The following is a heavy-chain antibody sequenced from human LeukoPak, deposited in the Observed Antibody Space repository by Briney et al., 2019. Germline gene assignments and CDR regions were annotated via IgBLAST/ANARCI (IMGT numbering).Heavy chain of an antibody. V-gene: IGHV1-8*03. Sequence: ASVKVSCKASGYTFTSYDINWVRQATGQGLEWMGWMNPNSGNTGYAQKFQGRVTITRNTSISTAYMELSSLRSEDTAVYYCARGRITIFGVVIIAGDFDSWGQGTLVTVSS. CDR3: ARGRITIFGVVIIAGDFDS. CDR1: GYTFTSYD. D-gene: IGHD3-3*01. CDR2: MNPNSGNT. J-gene: IGHJ4*02.